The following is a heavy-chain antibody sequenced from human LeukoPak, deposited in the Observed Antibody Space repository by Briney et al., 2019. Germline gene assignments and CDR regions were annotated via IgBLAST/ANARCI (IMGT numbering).Heavy chain of an antibody. J-gene: IGHJ4*02. CDR3: ARDLREANS. Sequence: GGSLRLSCAASGFTFSSYAMSWVRQAPGKGLEWVSAISGSGGSTYYADSVKGRFTISRDSAKNTVYLQMNSLRAEDTAVYYCARDLREANSWGQGALVTVSS. D-gene: IGHD1-26*01. V-gene: IGHV3-23*01. CDR2: ISGSGGST. CDR1: GFTFSSYA.